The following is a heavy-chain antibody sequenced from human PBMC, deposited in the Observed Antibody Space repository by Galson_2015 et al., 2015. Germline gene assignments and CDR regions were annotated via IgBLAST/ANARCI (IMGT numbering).Heavy chain of an antibody. CDR3: ARIPSTDSVNDY. CDR1: GFIFSNHW. Sequence: SLRLSCAASGFIFSNHWMTWVRQAPGKGLEWVANIKQDGSEKIYVDSVKGRFTISRDNAKNSLYLQMSSLRAEDTAVYYCARIPSTDSVNDYWGQGTLVTVSS. V-gene: IGHV3-7*01. CDR2: IKQDGSEK. J-gene: IGHJ4*02. D-gene: IGHD2-21*01.